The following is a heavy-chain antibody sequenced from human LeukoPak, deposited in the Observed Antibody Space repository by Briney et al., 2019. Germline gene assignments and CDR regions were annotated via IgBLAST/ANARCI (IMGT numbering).Heavy chain of an antibody. CDR2: ISDIGTI. Sequence: PSETLSPTCTVSGGSISSYYWSWIRQPPGKGLEWIAYISDIGTINYNPSLKSRVTISLDTSKNQFSLKLSSVTAADTAVYYCAGHHPRNTVDFWGQGTLVTVSS. J-gene: IGHJ4*02. CDR3: AGHHPRNTVDF. CDR1: GGSISSYY. V-gene: IGHV4-59*08. D-gene: IGHD2-8*02.